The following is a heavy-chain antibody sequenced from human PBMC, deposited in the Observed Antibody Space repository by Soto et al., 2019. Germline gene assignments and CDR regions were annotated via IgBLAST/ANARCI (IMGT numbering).Heavy chain of an antibody. CDR3: AKDLAIAAGLFYY. Sequence: QVQLVESGGGVVQPGRSLRLSCAASGFTFSSYGMHWVRQAPGKGLKWVALISSDGSNKYYADSVKGRFTISRDNSKNTLYLQMNSLRADDTAVYYCAKDLAIAAGLFYYWGQGTLVTVSS. CDR2: ISSDGSNK. CDR1: GFTFSSYG. J-gene: IGHJ4*02. D-gene: IGHD6-13*01. V-gene: IGHV3-30*18.